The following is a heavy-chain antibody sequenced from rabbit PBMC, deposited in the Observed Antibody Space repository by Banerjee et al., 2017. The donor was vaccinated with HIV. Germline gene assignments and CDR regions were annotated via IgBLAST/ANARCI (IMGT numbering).Heavy chain of an antibody. CDR1: GFSFSSGYW. J-gene: IGHJ2*01. D-gene: IGHD6-1*01. CDR2: IYAGSSGST. Sequence: QEQLEESGGDLVKPEGSLTLTCTASGFSFSSGYWICWVRQAPGKGLEWIACIYAGSSGSTYYASWAKGRFTISKTSSTTVTLQMTSLTAADTATYFCARRGAGAAGDNYATGDAFDPWGPGTLVTVS. V-gene: IGHV1S45*01. CDR3: ARRGAGAAGDNYATGDAFDP.